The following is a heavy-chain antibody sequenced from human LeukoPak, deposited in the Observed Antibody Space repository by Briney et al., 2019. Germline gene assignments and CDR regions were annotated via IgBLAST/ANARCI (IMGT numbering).Heavy chain of an antibody. CDR3: ARQDF. CDR1: GYSFTTYW. Sequence: GESLKISCKVSGYSFTTYWISWVRQMPGKGLEWMGRIDPSDSYTDYAPSFQGHVTISADRSLSTAYLQWYSLKGSDTAMYYCARQDFWGQGTLVTVSS. CDR2: IDPSDSYT. J-gene: IGHJ4*02. V-gene: IGHV5-10-1*01.